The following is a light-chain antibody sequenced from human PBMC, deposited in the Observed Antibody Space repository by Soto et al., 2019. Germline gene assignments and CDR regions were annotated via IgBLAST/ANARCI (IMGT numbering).Light chain of an antibody. V-gene: IGKV1-39*01. CDR3: QQSYSTPST. CDR1: QSISSY. Sequence: DIQMTQSPSSLSASVGDRVTITCRASQSISSYLNWYQQKPGKAPKLLIYAASSLQSGVPSRFSSSASGTDFTLTISSLQPEDFATYYCQQSYSTPSTFGQGTKLEIK. CDR2: AAS. J-gene: IGKJ2*02.